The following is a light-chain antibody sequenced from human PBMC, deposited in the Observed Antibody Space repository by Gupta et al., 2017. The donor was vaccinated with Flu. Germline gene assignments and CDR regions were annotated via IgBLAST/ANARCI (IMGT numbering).Light chain of an antibody. V-gene: IGLV3-21*03. Sequence: GKTGRITGEENNSGNKVVGWYQQRPGQEPVRVVCEDSVGPSGIPERFSGSNAGTTATLTISRGEDGDEAADYCQGWDSSSEFVAFGGGTELTVL. CDR1: NSGNKV. CDR2: EDS. CDR3: QGWDSSSEFVA. J-gene: IGLJ2*01.